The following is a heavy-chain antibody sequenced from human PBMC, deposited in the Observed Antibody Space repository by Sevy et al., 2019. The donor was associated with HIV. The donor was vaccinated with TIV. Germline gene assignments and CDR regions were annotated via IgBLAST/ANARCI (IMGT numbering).Heavy chain of an antibody. CDR3: ARDRGFDP. CDR2: ISYDGSNK. J-gene: IGHJ5*02. D-gene: IGHD3-10*01. Sequence: GGSLRLSCAXSXFTFSSYAMHWVRQAPGKGLEWVAVISYDGSNKYYADSVKGRFTISRDNSKNTLYLQMNSLRAEDTAVYYCARDRGFDPWGQGTLVTVSS. V-gene: IGHV3-30*04. CDR1: XFTFSSYA.